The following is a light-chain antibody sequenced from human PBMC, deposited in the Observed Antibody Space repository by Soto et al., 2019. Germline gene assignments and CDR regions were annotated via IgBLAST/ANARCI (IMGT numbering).Light chain of an antibody. CDR1: QSVSSRS. V-gene: IGKV3-20*01. Sequence: LWHSLGTLSLSKRERATLSCRASQSVSSRSLAWYQQKPGQAPRLLISGASSRAADIPARFSGSRSGTDFTLTISSVEPEDFAMYYCHQRNQFGQGTRLEI. CDR2: GAS. J-gene: IGKJ5*01. CDR3: HQRNQ.